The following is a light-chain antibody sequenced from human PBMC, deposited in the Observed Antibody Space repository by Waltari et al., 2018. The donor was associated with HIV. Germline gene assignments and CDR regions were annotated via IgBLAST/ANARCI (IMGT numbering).Light chain of an antibody. CDR1: QNLGSY. J-gene: IGKJ3*01. CDR3: QQTYYVPFT. V-gene: IGKV1-39*01. CDR2: KTS. Sequence: QMSQSPSSLAASVGDRVSITCRASQNLGSYLSLYRQGPGKAPVLLIYKTSPLHTRVSSRFSGSGSGTEFTLTITDLQPEDFATYVCQQTYYVPFTFGPGTTVDV.